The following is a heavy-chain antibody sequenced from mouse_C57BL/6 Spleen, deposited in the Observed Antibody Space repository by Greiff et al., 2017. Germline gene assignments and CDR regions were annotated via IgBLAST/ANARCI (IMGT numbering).Heavy chain of an antibody. J-gene: IGHJ1*03. CDR3: ARQYYTWYFDV. D-gene: IGHD2-12*01. V-gene: IGHV5-12*01. CDR1: GFTFSDYY. Sequence: EVKLVESGGGLVQPGGSLKLSCAASGFTFSDYYMYWVRQTPEKRLEWVAYISNGGGSTYYPDTVKGRFTISRDNAKNTLYLQMSRLKSEDTAMYYCARQYYTWYFDVWGTGTTVTVSS. CDR2: ISNGGGST.